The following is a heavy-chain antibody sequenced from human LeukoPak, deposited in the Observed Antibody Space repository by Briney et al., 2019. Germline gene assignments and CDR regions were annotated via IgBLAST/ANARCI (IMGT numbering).Heavy chain of an antibody. Sequence: SETLSLTCNVSGGSINSGSYYWSWIRQPAGKGLEWIGRIYTSGSTNYNPSLKSPVTISVDTSKNQFSLKLSSVTAADTAVYYCARGRKYSYGYRVNELGSGYFDNWGQGTLVTVSS. V-gene: IGHV4-61*02. CDR2: IYTSGST. J-gene: IGHJ4*02. CDR1: GGSINSGSYY. D-gene: IGHD5-18*01. CDR3: ARGRKYSYGYRVNELGSGYFDN.